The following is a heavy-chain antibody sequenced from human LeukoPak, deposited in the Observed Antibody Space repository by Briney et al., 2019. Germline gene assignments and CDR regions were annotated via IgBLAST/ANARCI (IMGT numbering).Heavy chain of an antibody. D-gene: IGHD5-18*01. CDR3: AKEGAARQDYYMDV. CDR1: GRSFSSCA. CDR2: IIPVFGTA. J-gene: IGHJ6*03. Sequence: ASVKVSCKASGRSFSSCAIRWVRQAPGQGREWMGRIIPVFGTANYAQKFQERVTITADIVSNTAYLEVTSLTSDDTAVYFCAKEGAARQDYYMDVWGNGTTVTVSS. V-gene: IGHV1-69*06.